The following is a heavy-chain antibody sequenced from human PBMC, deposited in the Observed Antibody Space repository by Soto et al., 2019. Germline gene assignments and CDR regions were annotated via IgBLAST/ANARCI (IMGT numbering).Heavy chain of an antibody. CDR1: GFTFSSYA. CDR3: ARGEYYDILTGYSYGMDV. D-gene: IGHD3-9*01. CDR2: ISYDGSNK. Sequence: PGGSLRLSCAASGFTFSSYAMHWVRQAPGKGLEWVAVISYDGSNKYYADSVKGRFTISRDNSKNTLYLQMNSLRAEDTAVYYCARGEYYDILTGYSYGMDVWGQGTTVTVSS. J-gene: IGHJ6*02. V-gene: IGHV3-30-3*01.